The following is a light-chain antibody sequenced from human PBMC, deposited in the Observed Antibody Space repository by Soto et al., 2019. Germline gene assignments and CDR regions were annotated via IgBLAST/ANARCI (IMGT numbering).Light chain of an antibody. V-gene: IGKV1-9*01. J-gene: IGKJ4*01. CDR3: QHLNTYPLT. CDR1: QGIRSF. CDR2: GAS. Sequence: DIQLTQSPSFLSASIGDRVTITCRASQGIRSFLAWYQQKPGKAPNLLISGASILRTGVPSRFSGSGSGTEFTLTISSLQPDDFATYYCQHLNTYPLTFGGRTKVEI.